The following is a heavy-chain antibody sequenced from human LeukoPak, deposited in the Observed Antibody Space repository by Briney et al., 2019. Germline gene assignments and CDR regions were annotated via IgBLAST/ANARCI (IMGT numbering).Heavy chain of an antibody. CDR1: GFAFSSYS. V-gene: IGHV3-48*01. CDR2: ISSSSSTI. D-gene: IGHD6-19*01. Sequence: GGSLRLSCAASGFAFSSYSMNWVRQAPGKGLEWVSYISSSSSTIYYADSVKGRFTISRDNSKNTLYLQMNSLRAEDTAVYYCARDNPTLSVAGDYWGQGTLVTVSS. CDR3: ARDNPTLSVAGDY. J-gene: IGHJ4*02.